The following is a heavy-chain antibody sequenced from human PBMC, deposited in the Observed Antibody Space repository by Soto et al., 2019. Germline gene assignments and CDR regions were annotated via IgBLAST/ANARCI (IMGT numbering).Heavy chain of an antibody. CDR1: GYTFTSFA. CDR2: INAGNGNT. V-gene: IGHV1-3*01. Sequence: GASVKVSCKASGYTFTSFAMHWVRQAPGQRLEWMGWINAGNGNTKYSQKFQGRVTITRDTSASTAYMELSSLRSEDTAVYYCARVRGSSWYGYWGQGTLVTVSS. J-gene: IGHJ4*02. D-gene: IGHD6-13*01. CDR3: ARVRGSSWYGY.